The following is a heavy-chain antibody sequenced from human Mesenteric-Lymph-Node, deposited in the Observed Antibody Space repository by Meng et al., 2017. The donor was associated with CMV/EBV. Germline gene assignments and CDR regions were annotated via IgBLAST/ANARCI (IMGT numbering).Heavy chain of an antibody. D-gene: IGHD3-10*01. CDR1: GYSITSDYY. V-gene: IGHV4-38-2*02. CDR3: ARVTSGFGTTFDS. J-gene: IGHJ4*02. CDR2: IYQSGST. Sequence: SETLSLTCTVSGYSITSDYYWGWIRQPPGKGLEWIGSIYQSGSTHYNSSLRGRVTISVDTSKNHFCLILKSVTAADTAVYHCARVTSGFGTTFDSWGQGALVTVSS.